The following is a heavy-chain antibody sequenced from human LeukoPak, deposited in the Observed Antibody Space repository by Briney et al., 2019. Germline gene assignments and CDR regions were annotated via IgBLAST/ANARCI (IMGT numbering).Heavy chain of an antibody. D-gene: IGHD6-25*01. CDR1: GGSISSYY. V-gene: IGHV4-59*01. J-gene: IGHJ4*02. CDR2: IYYSGST. Sequence: SETLSLTCTVSGGSISSYYWSWIRQPPGKGLEWIGYIYYSGSTNYNPSLKSRVTISVDTSKNQFSLKLSSVTAADTAVYYCARENLSGHFDYWGQGTLVTVSS. CDR3: ARENLSGHFDY.